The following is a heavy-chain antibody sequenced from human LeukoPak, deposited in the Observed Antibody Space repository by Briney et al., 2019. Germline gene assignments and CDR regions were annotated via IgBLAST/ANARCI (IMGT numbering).Heavy chain of an antibody. CDR3: ARQMHYYDSSGYDY. V-gene: IGHV3-48*04. CDR1: GFTFSSYS. J-gene: IGHJ4*02. CDR2: ISSSGSSI. Sequence: PGGSLRLSCVVSGFTFSSYSMNWVRQAPGKGLEWVSYISSSGSSIYYADSVKGRFTISRDNAKNSLYLQMNSLRAEDTAVYYCARQMHYYDSSGYDYWGQGTLVTVSS. D-gene: IGHD3-22*01.